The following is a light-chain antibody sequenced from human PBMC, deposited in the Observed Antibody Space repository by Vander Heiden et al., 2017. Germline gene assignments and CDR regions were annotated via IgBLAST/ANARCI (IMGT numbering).Light chain of an antibody. CDR1: SSDLGFYNL. CDR3: CSYAGSNTYG. V-gene: IGLV2-23*01. CDR2: EGS. J-gene: IGLJ1*01. Sequence: QSDLTQPASVSGSPGQSITISCTGTSSDLGFYNLVSWYQQQPGKAPKRMIYEGSERPSGVSHRFSGSKSGNTASLTISGLQAEDEADYYCCSYAGSNTYGFGSGTKVTVL.